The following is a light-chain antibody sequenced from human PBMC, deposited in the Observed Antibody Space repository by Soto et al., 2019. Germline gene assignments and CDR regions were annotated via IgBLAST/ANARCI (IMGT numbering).Light chain of an antibody. CDR2: GNG. J-gene: IGLJ3*02. CDR3: QSYDSSLSGWV. V-gene: IGLV1-40*01. CDR1: SSNIGAGYD. Sequence: QSVLTQPPSVSGAPGQRVTISCTGSSSNIGAGYDVHWYQQLPGTAPKLLIYGNGNRPSGVPDRFSGSKSGTSASLAITGLQAEDETDYYCQSYDSSLSGWVFDGGTKLTVL.